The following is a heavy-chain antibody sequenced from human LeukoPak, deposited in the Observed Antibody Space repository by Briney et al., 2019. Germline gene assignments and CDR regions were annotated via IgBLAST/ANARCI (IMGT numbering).Heavy chain of an antibody. D-gene: IGHD3-3*01. Sequence: GGSLRLSCAASGFTFSSYGLNSVRQAPGKGLEWVSYISSSSSTITYADSVKGRFTISRDNAKNSLYLQMDSLRAEDTALYYCARETMGIDYWGQGTLVTVSS. CDR3: ARETMGIDY. CDR2: ISSSSSTI. CDR1: GFTFSSYG. J-gene: IGHJ4*02. V-gene: IGHV3-48*01.